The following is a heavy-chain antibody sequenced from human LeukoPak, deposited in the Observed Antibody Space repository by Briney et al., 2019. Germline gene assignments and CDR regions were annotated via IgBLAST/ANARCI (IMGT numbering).Heavy chain of an antibody. CDR2: IKSKTDGGTT. CDR1: GFTFGDYA. J-gene: IGHJ4*02. CDR3: STTYYYDSSEGY. V-gene: IGHV3-15*01. D-gene: IGHD3-22*01. Sequence: PGGSLRLSCTASGFTFGDYAMSWFRQAPGKGLEWVGRIKSKTDGGTTDYAAPVKGRFTISRDDSKNMLYLQMNSLKTEDTAVYYCSTTYYYDSSEGYWGQGTLVTVSS.